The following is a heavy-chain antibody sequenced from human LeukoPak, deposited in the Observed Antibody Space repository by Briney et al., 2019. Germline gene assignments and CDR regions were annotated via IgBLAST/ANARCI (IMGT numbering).Heavy chain of an antibody. D-gene: IGHD3-22*01. CDR3: ARDGRYYYDSSGYYYLN. CDR1: GGSISSSSYY. Sequence: SETLSLTCTVSGGSISSSSYYWGWIRQPPGKGLEWIGSVYYSGSTYYNPSLKSRVTISVDTSKNQFSLKLSSVTAADTAVYYCARDGRYYYDSSGYYYLNWGQGTLVTVSS. J-gene: IGHJ4*02. CDR2: VYYSGST. V-gene: IGHV4-39*07.